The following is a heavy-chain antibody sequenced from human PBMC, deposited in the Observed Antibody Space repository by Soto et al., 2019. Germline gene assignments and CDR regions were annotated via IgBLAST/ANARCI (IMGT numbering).Heavy chain of an antibody. J-gene: IGHJ4*02. CDR2: ISAYNGNT. V-gene: IGHV1-18*01. CDR1: DYTFTTYG. Sequence: QVQLVQSGAEVKKPGASVTVSCKASDYTFTTYGISWVRQAPGQGLEWMGWISAYNGNTKYAQKLQGRVTMTTDTPTGTADMELRSLRSDDTAGYYGAIETSIAAADYWGQGTLVTVSS. CDR3: AIETSIAAADY. D-gene: IGHD6-13*01.